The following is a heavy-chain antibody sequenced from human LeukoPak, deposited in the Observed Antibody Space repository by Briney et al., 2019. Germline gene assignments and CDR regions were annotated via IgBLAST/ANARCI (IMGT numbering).Heavy chain of an antibody. CDR2: IYYSGST. Sequence: SETLSLTCTVSGGSISSSSYYWGWIRQPPGKELEWIGSIYYSGSTYYNPSLKSRVTISVDTSKNQFSLKLSSVTAADTAVYYCARTLGEYYYDSSGPVGDYFDYWGQGTLVTVSS. D-gene: IGHD3-22*01. J-gene: IGHJ4*02. CDR1: GGSISSSSYY. V-gene: IGHV4-39*07. CDR3: ARTLGEYYYDSSGPVGDYFDY.